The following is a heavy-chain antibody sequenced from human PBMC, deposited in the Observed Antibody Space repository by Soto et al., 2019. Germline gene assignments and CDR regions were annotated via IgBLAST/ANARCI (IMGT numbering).Heavy chain of an antibody. CDR2: ISAYNGNT. J-gene: IGHJ3*02. D-gene: IGHD2-8*02. CDR3: AYDVLEMATPDAFDI. CDR1: GYTFTSYG. Sequence: ASVKVSCKASGYTFTSYGISWVRQAPGQGLEWMGWISAYNGNTNYAQKLQGRVTMTTDTSTSTAYMELRSPRSDDTAVYYCAYDVLEMATPDAFDIWGQGTMVTVSS. V-gene: IGHV1-18*01.